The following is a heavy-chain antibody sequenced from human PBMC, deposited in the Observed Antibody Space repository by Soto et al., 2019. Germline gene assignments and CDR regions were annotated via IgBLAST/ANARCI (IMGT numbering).Heavy chain of an antibody. CDR1: GGSFSGYY. J-gene: IGHJ5*02. Sequence: QVQLQQWGAGLLKPSETLSLTCAVYGGSFSGYYWSWIRQPPGKGLEWIGEINHSGSTNYNPSLKSRVTISVDTSKNQFSLKLSSVTAADTAVYYCARGYYMSGGWFDPWGQGTLVTVSS. CDR3: ARGYYMSGGWFDP. CDR2: INHSGST. D-gene: IGHD3-10*02. V-gene: IGHV4-34*01.